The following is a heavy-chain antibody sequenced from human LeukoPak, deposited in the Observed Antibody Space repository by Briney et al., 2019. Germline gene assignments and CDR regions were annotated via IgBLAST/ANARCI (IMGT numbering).Heavy chain of an antibody. V-gene: IGHV3-30*18. J-gene: IGHJ4*02. CDR2: ISYDGRNK. CDR3: AKATPPRDGSNPDY. D-gene: IGHD5-24*01. Sequence: GGSLRLSCAASGFTFSSYGMHWVRQAPGKGLEWVAVISYDGRNKYYADSVKGRFTISRDNSKSTLYLQMNSLRAEDTAVYYCAKATPPRDGSNPDYWGQGTLVTVSS. CDR1: GFTFSSYG.